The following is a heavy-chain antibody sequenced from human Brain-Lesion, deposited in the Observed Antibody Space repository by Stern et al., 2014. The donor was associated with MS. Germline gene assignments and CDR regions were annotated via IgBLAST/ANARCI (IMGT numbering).Heavy chain of an antibody. Sequence: QLVQSGPGLVKPSQTLSLTCSVSGDSISSGGYYWSWIRQHPGKALQWIGNIYYSGNTYYNPSLKSLVTISVDMSKNQFSLNLNSVTAADTAVYFCARVAALAMPLQYNWFDPWGQGILVTVSS. D-gene: IGHD2-2*01. CDR2: IYYSGNT. CDR1: GDSISSGGYY. V-gene: IGHV4-31*01. CDR3: ARVAALAMPLQYNWFDP. J-gene: IGHJ5*02.